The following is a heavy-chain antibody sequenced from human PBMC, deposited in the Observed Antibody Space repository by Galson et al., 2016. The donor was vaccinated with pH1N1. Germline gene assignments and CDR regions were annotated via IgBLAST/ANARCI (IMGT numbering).Heavy chain of an antibody. CDR3: AAPHSPRYDFDF. CDR2: IYPRDGGA. D-gene: IGHD1-26*01. Sequence: SVKVSCKASGYTFTRYYMLWVRQAPGQGLEWVGIIYPRDGGAVYAQRLQGRVTLTRDTSTSTVYMELTSLRPDDTAVYYCAAPHSPRYDFDFWGQGTMVTVSS. J-gene: IGHJ3*01. CDR1: GYTFTRYY. V-gene: IGHV1-46*03.